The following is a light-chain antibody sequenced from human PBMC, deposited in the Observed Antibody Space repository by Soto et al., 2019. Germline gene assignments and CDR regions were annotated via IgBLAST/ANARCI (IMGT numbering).Light chain of an antibody. V-gene: IGLV2-8*01. CDR3: KAYAGSNTYV. J-gene: IGLJ1*01. CDR2: EVV. Sequence: QSVLTQPPSASGSPGQSVTISCTGTKSDIGVYDFVSWYQHHPGKAPRLIIYEVVQRPSGVPDRFSGSKSGNTASLTVSGLQAADEADYVCKAYAGSNTYVFGSGTKVNVL. CDR1: KSDIGVYDF.